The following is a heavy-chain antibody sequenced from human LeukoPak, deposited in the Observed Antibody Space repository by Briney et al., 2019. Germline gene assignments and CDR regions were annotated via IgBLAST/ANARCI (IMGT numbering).Heavy chain of an antibody. J-gene: IGHJ4*02. V-gene: IGHV3-7*01. CDR1: GIAFSSYW. D-gene: IGHD5-12*01. CDR2: MKQDGSEK. Sequence: PGGSLRLSCAASGIAFSSYWISWVRQAPGRGLEWVANMKQDGSEKYYVDSVKDRFTISRDNAKNSLYLQMNSLRAEDTAVYYCARDLGHSGYDLYDYWGQGTLVTVSS. CDR3: ARDLGHSGYDLYDY.